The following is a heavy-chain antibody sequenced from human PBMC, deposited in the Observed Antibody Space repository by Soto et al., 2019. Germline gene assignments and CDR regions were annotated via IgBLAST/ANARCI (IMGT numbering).Heavy chain of an antibody. Sequence: PGGSLRLSCAASGFTFSSYGMHWVRQAPGKGLEWVAVISYDGSNKHYADSVKGRFTISRDNSKNTLDLQMNSLRAEDTAVYYCAKDTYYYDRSGYYTYDYWGQGTLVTVS. CDR3: AKDTYYYDRSGYYTYDY. V-gene: IGHV3-30*18. J-gene: IGHJ4*02. CDR1: GFTFSSYG. D-gene: IGHD3-22*01. CDR2: ISYDGSNK.